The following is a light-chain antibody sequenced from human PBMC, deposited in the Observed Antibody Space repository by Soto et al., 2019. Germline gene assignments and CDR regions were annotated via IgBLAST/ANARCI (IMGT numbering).Light chain of an antibody. Sequence: EVVLTQSPCTLSLSPGERATLSCRAGQSVSSSDLAWYQQKHGQPPRLLMYGASSRATGIPDRFSGSGSGTEFTLTISSLQSEDFAVYYCQQYNNWPPLTFGGGTKVDIK. CDR2: GAS. V-gene: IGKV3-20*01. J-gene: IGKJ4*01. CDR1: QSVSSSD. CDR3: QQYNNWPPLT.